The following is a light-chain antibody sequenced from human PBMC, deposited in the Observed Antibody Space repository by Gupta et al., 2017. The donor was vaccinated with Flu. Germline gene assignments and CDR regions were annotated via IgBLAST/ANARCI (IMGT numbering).Light chain of an antibody. Sequence: DMQMTQSPSSLSASVGDRVTITCRASQSISSYLNWYQQKPGKAPKLLIYAASSLQSGVPSRFSGRGSGTDFTLTISSLQPEDVATYYCQQSYSTPLYTFGQGTKLEIK. CDR1: QSISSY. J-gene: IGKJ2*01. CDR3: QQSYSTPLYT. V-gene: IGKV1-39*01. CDR2: AAS.